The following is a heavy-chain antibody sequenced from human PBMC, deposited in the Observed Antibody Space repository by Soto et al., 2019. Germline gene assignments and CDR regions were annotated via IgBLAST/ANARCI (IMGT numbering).Heavy chain of an antibody. CDR2: IYYSGST. CDR3: ARIISNYDILTGYPRDAFFDY. D-gene: IGHD3-9*01. Sequence: PSETLSLTCTVSGGSISSYYWSWIRQPPGKGLEWIGYIYYSGSTNYSTSLKSRLTISKDTSKSQVVLTMTNMDPVDTATYYCARIISNYDILTGYPRDAFFDYWGQGTLVTVSS. CDR1: GGSISSYY. V-gene: IGHV4-59*01. J-gene: IGHJ4*02.